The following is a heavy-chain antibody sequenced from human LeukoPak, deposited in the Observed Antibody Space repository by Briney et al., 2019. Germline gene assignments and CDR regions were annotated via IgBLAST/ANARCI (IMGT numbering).Heavy chain of an antibody. D-gene: IGHD3-9*01. J-gene: IGHJ4*02. V-gene: IGHV2-70*12. CDR2: IDWDDDK. Sequence: SGPTLVNPTQTLTLTCTFFGFSLSPSGMCVSWIRQPPGKALEWLARIDWDDDKYYLTSLKTRLTISKDTSKNQVVLTMTNMDPVDTATYYCAHRRHFYDILTGTQYHDYWGQGTLVTVSS. CDR3: AHRRHFYDILTGTQYHDY. CDR1: GFSLSPSGMC.